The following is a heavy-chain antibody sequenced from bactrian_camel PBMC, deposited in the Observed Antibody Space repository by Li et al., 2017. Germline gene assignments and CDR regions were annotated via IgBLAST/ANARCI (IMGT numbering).Heavy chain of an antibody. CDR3: TTDDWLAQFTY. Sequence: VQLVESGGGLVQPGGSLRLSCAASGFSFSSYAMIWVRQAPGKGLEWVSTINSGGGSTYYADSVKGRFSVSQDNAVNTVFLHMNSLKSEDTALYYCTTDDWLAQFTYWGQGTQVAVS. J-gene: IGHJ4*01. V-gene: IGHV3S40*01. CDR2: INSGGGST. CDR1: GFSFSSYA. D-gene: IGHD1*01.